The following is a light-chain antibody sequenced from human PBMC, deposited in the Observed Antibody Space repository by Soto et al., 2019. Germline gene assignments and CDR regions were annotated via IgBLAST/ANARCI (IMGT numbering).Light chain of an antibody. CDR1: QVIGNR. J-gene: IGKJ1*01. CDR3: QNYNSAPWT. V-gene: IGKV1-27*01. CDR2: AAS. Sequence: DIQMTQSPSSLSASVGDRVTITCRASQVIGNRLAWYQQNPGKVPKLLIYAASTLQSGVPFRFSGSGSRTDFTLTISSLQPEDVATYYCQNYNSAPWTFGQGTKVEIK.